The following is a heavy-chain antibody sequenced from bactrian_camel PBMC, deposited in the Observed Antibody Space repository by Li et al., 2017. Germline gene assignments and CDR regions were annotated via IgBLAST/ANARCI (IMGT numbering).Heavy chain of an antibody. V-gene: IGHV3S63*01. CDR2: LRRNSGVS. Sequence: QVQLVESGGDSVQAGGSLKLSCASSGYTTNPNQYDYCMAWFRQVPGMEREGVASLRRNSGVSAYADSVKGRFTITQDAAKNTLYLQMNSLKPEDTAMYYCAAEGTPPAGSRRGVSFFARHAFGIWGQGTQVTVS. CDR3: AAEGTPPAGSRRGVSFFARHAFGI. D-gene: IGHD2*01. CDR1: GYTTNPNQYDYC. J-gene: IGHJ6*01.